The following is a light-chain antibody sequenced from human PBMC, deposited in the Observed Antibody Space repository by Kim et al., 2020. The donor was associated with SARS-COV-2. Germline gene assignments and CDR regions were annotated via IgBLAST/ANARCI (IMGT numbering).Light chain of an antibody. J-gene: IGLJ2*01. CDR1: SSNIVAGYY. CDR2: GNC. Sequence: TISSSGGSSNIVAGYYVHWYQQLPGAAPKLLIYGNCDRPSGVPDRFSGSKSGTSASLAITGLQAEDEADYYCQAYDGSLSGSLVFGGGTKLTVL. CDR3: QAYDGSLSGSLV. V-gene: IGLV1-40*01.